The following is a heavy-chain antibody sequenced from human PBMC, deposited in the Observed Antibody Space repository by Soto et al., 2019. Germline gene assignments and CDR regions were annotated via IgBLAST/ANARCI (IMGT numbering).Heavy chain of an antibody. D-gene: IGHD2-2*01. Sequence: QVQLQESGPGLVKPSGTLSLTCAVSGGSISSSNWWSWVRQPPGKGLEWIGEIYHSGSTNYNPSLKSRVTIXXDXSXXQFSLKLSSVTAADTAVYYCARLNLGVVVPDGMDVWGQGTTVTVSS. CDR2: IYHSGST. CDR3: ARLNLGVVVPDGMDV. CDR1: GGSISSSNW. J-gene: IGHJ6*02. V-gene: IGHV4-4*02.